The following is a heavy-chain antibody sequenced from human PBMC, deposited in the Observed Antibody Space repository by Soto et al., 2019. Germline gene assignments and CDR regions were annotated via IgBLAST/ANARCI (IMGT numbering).Heavy chain of an antibody. CDR1: GGSISSGGYY. V-gene: IGHV4-31*03. D-gene: IGHD2-2*01. CDR3: ARGYCSSVTCYAGGDYFDY. Sequence: QVQLQESGPGLVKPSQTLSLTCTVSGGSISSGGYYWSWIRQHPGKGLEWIGYIYYSGSTHYNPSLKSRVTISIDTSKNQFSLKLSSVTAADTAVFYCARGYCSSVTCYAGGDYFDYWGQGTLATVSS. CDR2: IYYSGST. J-gene: IGHJ4*02.